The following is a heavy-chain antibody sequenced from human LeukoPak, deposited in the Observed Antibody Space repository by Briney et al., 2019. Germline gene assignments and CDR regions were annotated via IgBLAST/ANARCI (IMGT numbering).Heavy chain of an antibody. Sequence: PSETLSLTCSVSGDSLSSGRSYWAWIRQPPGKGLEWVGTIYYNGRTYYNPSLKSRLSISIDTSKSLFSMNLTSVTAADTAFYFCARHKGGGAHSFDHWSQRALVTVSS. V-gene: IGHV4-39*01. CDR1: GDSLSSGRSY. J-gene: IGHJ4*02. CDR2: IYYNGRT. CDR3: ARHKGGGAHSFDH. D-gene: IGHD2-15*01.